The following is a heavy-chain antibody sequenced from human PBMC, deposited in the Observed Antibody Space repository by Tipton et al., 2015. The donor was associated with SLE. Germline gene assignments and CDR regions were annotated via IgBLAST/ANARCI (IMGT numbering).Heavy chain of an antibody. CDR3: ARRFCRSSSGCSHFDY. CDR1: GFTFRNYG. D-gene: IGHD2-2*01. V-gene: IGHV3-64*01. CDR2: ISGDRATI. J-gene: IGHJ4*02. Sequence: SLRLSCTASGFTFRNYGFHWVRQAPGRGLEFDSAISGDRATIYYANSVKGRFTIFSDTSKNTVFLQMGGLRTDDMAFYYCARRFCRSSSGCSHFDYWGQGSLVTVSS.